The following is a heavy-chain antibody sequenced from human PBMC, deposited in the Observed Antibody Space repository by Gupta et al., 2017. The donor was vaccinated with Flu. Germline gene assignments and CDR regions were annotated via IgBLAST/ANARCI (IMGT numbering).Heavy chain of an antibody. D-gene: IGHD4-17*01. CDR1: GGSFSGYY. CDR2: INHSGST. V-gene: IGHV4-34*01. J-gene: IGHJ4*02. Sequence: QVQLQQWGAGLLKPSETLSLTCAVYGGSFSGYYWSWIRQPPGKGLEWIGEINHSGSTNYNPSLKSRVTISVDTSKNQFSLKLSSVTAADTAVYYCARGIDYGGNSRYYFDYWGQGTLVTVSS. CDR3: ARGIDYGGNSRYYFDY.